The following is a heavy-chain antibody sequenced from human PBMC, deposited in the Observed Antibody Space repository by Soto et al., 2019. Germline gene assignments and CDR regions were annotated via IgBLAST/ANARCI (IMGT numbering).Heavy chain of an antibody. D-gene: IGHD1-1*01. V-gene: IGHV3-74*01. Sequence: EVQLVESGGNLVQPGGSLRLSCAASGFTFSDHWPHWVRQVPGKGLVWVSRINNDGSTTTYADSVKGRFTISRDNAKNTLYLQMNSLRAEDTAVYYCARVSRTGTTFDLWGQGTLVTVSS. CDR3: ARVSRTGTTFDL. J-gene: IGHJ4*02. CDR2: INNDGSTT. CDR1: GFTFSDHW.